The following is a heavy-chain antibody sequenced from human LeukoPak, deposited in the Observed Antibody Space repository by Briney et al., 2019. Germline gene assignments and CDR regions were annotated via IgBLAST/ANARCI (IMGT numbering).Heavy chain of an antibody. CDR1: GSTFSGYW. D-gene: IGHD2-15*01. CDR2: IISVGSST. V-gene: IGHV3-74*01. Sequence: GGSLRLSCAASGSTFSGYWLHWVRQAPGKGLVWVSRIISVGSSTTYADSVKGRFTISRDNAKNTLYLQMNSLRAEDTAVYYCATSTYCSGGGCYSRTFQYWGQGSLVTVSS. J-gene: IGHJ4*02. CDR3: ATSTYCSGGGCYSRTFQY.